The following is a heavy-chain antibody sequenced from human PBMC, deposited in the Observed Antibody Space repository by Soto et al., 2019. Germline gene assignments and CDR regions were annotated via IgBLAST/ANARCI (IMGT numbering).Heavy chain of an antibody. CDR1: GFTFSSYA. CDR3: AKDRAGAGGFDLFDY. V-gene: IGHV3-23*01. D-gene: IGHD2-8*02. CDR2: ISGSGGNT. J-gene: IGHJ4*02. Sequence: PGGSLIRSCAASGFTFSSYAMTWVRPAPGKGLAWVSDISGSGGNTDYADSVKGRFTISRDNSKNTLYLQMNSLRAEDTAVYYCAKDRAGAGGFDLFDYWGQGTLVTVSS.